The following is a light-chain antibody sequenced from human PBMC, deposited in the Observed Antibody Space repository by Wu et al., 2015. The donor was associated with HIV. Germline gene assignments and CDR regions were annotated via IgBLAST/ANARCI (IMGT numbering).Light chain of an antibody. CDR2: DAS. V-gene: IGKV3-11*01. J-gene: IGKJ4*01. CDR1: QSISTY. Sequence: IVLTQSPATLSLPPGERATLSCRASQSISTYLAWYQQKLGQAPRLLIYDASNRATGIPARFSGSGSGTDFTLTVSSLEPEDFAVYYCQQRSNWPLTFGGGTKVEIK. CDR3: QQRSNWPLT.